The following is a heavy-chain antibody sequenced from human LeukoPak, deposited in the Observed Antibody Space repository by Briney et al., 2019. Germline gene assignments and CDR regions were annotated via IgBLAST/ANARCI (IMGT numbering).Heavy chain of an antibody. CDR1: GFSFSSYS. Sequence: GGSLTLSCAVSGFSFSSYSMSWVRQAPGKGLEWVSFISRSSSDIYHADSVEGRFTISRDNAKNSLYLQMNSLRAEDTAVYYCARDLPAAVDWGQGTLVTVSS. D-gene: IGHD2-2*01. J-gene: IGHJ4*02. CDR3: ARDLPAAVD. CDR2: ISRSSSDI. V-gene: IGHV3-21*01.